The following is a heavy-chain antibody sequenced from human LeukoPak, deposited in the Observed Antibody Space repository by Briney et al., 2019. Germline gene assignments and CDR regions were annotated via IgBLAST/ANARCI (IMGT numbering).Heavy chain of an antibody. J-gene: IGHJ4*02. CDR3: ARGPRYDCSGGSCRSDY. V-gene: IGHV1-69*13. CDR1: GGTFSSYA. CDR2: IIPIFGTA. D-gene: IGHD2-15*01. Sequence: ASVKVSCKASGGTFSSYAISWVRQAPGQGLEWMGGIIPIFGTANYAQKFQGRVTITADESTSTAYMELSSLRSEDTAVYYCARGPRYDCSGGSCRSDYWGQGTPVTVSS.